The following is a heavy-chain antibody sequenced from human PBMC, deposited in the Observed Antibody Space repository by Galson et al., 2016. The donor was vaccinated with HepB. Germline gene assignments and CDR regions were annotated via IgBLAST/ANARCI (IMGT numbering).Heavy chain of an antibody. V-gene: IGHV3-7*01. Sequence: SLRLSCAASGFTFSSYWMNWVRQAPGKGLEWVANIKQDGSDKYYVDSVKGRFTISRDNDKNSLYLQMNSLRAEDTAVYYCARERGYDFWSGLPWDGMDVWGQGTTVTVSS. CDR1: GFTFSSYW. D-gene: IGHD3-3*01. CDR3: ARERGYDFWSGLPWDGMDV. J-gene: IGHJ6*02. CDR2: IKQDGSDK.